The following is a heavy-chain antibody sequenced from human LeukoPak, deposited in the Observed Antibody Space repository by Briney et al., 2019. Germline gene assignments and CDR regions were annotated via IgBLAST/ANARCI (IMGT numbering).Heavy chain of an antibody. D-gene: IGHD6-13*01. V-gene: IGHV1-2*02. CDR3: ARGGYSSSWIDY. J-gene: IGHJ4*02. CDR2: IKPNSGGT. CDR1: GYTFTGYY. Sequence: ASVKVSCKASGYTFTGYYMHWVRQAPGQGLEWMGWIKPNSGGTNYAQKFQGRVTMTKDTSISTAYMELSRLRSDDTAVYYCARGGYSSSWIDYWGQGTLVTVSS.